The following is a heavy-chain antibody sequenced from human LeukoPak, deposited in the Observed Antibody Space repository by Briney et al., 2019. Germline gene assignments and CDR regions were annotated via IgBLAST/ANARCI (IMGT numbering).Heavy chain of an antibody. V-gene: IGHV3-30*02. CDR1: GFTFSSYG. J-gene: IGHJ4*02. CDR2: IRYDGSNK. D-gene: IGHD2-2*01. CDR3: AKDIPTRSCSSTSCPQQGY. Sequence: AGGSLRLSCAASGFTFSSYGMHRVRQAPGKGLEWVAFIRYDGSNKYYADSVKGRFTISRVNSKNTLYLQMNSLRAEDTAVYYCAKDIPTRSCSSTSCPQQGYWGQGTLVTVSS.